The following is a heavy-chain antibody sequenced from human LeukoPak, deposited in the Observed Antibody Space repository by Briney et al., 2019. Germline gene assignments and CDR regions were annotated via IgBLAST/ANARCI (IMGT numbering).Heavy chain of an antibody. CDR3: ASLDERRAFDI. CDR1: GGTFSSYA. Sequence: GASVKVSCKASGGTFSSYAISWVRQAPGQGLEWMGRITPILGIANYAQKFQGRVTITADKSTSTAYMELSSLRSEDTAVYYCASLDERRAFDIWGQGTMVTVSS. J-gene: IGHJ3*02. V-gene: IGHV1-69*04. D-gene: IGHD5-24*01. CDR2: ITPILGIA.